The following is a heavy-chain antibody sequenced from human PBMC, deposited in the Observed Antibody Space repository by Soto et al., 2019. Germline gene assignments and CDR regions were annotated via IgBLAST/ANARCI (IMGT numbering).Heavy chain of an antibody. CDR3: ARDGMTTGDT. CDR2: VFSSVSA. CDR1: GVSVRSYT. Sequence: XGTLSLTCIVSGVSVRSYTWSWVRQPANKGLEWIGRVFSSVSATYNPSLKSRVSITMDTPENRISLKLDSVTAADAGVYYCARDGMTTGDTWGPGTAVTVSS. D-gene: IGHD2-21*02. V-gene: IGHV4-4*07. J-gene: IGHJ4*02.